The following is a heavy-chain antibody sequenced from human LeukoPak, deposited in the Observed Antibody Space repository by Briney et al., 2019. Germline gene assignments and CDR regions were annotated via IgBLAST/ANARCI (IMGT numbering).Heavy chain of an antibody. D-gene: IGHD3-10*01. CDR3: AKDMMVRGVLPYNWFDP. CDR2: ISYDGSNK. V-gene: IGHV3-30*18. CDR1: GFTFSSYG. Sequence: PGGSLRLSCAASGFTFSSYGMHWVRQAPGKGLEWVAVISYDGSNKYYADSVKGRFTISRDNSKNTLYLQMNSLRAEDTAVYYCAKDMMVRGVLPYNWFDPWGQGTLVTVSS. J-gene: IGHJ5*02.